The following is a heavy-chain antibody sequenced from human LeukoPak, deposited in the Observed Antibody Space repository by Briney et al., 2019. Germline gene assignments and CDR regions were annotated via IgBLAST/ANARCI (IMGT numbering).Heavy chain of an antibody. Sequence: PGRSLRLSCAASGFTFSSYWVSWVRQAPGKGLEWVANIKQDGSEKYYVDSVEGRFTISRDNAKNSLYLQMNSLRAEDTAVYYCARDENYLFDYWGQGTLVTVSS. CDR1: GFTFSSYW. D-gene: IGHD1-7*01. CDR2: IKQDGSEK. V-gene: IGHV3-7*01. J-gene: IGHJ4*02. CDR3: ARDENYLFDY.